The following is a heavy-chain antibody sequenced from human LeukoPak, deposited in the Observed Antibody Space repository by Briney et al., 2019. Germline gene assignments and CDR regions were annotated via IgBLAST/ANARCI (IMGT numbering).Heavy chain of an antibody. J-gene: IGHJ3*02. D-gene: IGHD6-19*01. CDR2: IIPIFGTA. Sequence: SVKVSCKASGGTFSSYAISWVRQAPGQGLEWMGGIIPIFGTANYAQKFQGRVTITADESTSTAYMELSSLRSEETAVYYCATSSGWYWGNAFDIWGQGTMVTVSS. CDR1: GGTFSSYA. CDR3: ATSSGWYWGNAFDI. V-gene: IGHV1-69*13.